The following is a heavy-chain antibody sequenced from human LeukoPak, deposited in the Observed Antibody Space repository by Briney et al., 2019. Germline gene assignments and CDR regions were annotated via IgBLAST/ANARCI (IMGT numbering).Heavy chain of an antibody. CDR3: ARGPTILDY. V-gene: IGHV4-4*07. Sequence: PSETLSLTCTVAAGSISSYYWRWVRQPAGRGPEWIGRIYSSGRTDYNPSLNSRVTMSVGTPKNQFSLILKSLTAADTAIYYCARGPTILDYWGQGILVTVSS. J-gene: IGHJ4*02. CDR1: AGSISSYY. CDR2: IYSSGRT. D-gene: IGHD1-26*01.